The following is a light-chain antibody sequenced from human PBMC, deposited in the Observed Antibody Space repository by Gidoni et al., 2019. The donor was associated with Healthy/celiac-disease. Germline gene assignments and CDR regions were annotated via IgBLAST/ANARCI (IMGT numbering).Light chain of an antibody. Sequence: QSALPQPRSVSGSPGQSVTISCTGTSGDVGGYNYVSWYQQHPGKAPKLVIYDVSKRPSGVTDRFSGSKSGNTASLTISGLQAEDEADYYCCSYAGNYLYVFGTGTKVTVL. CDR1: SGDVGGYNY. V-gene: IGLV2-11*01. CDR3: CSYAGNYLYV. J-gene: IGLJ1*01. CDR2: DVS.